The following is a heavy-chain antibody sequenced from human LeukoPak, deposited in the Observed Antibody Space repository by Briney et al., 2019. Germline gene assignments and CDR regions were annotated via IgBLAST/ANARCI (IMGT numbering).Heavy chain of an antibody. Sequence: GESLKISCEGSGYSFSNYWIGWVRQMPGKGLEWMGIIYPGDYGTRYSPSFQGPVTISVDKSISTAYLQWSSLKASDTAMYYCAIPPGYCGNDCSFDHWGQGTLVTVSS. CDR3: AIPPGYCGNDCSFDH. CDR1: GYSFSNYW. CDR2: IYPGDYGT. V-gene: IGHV5-51*01. J-gene: IGHJ4*02. D-gene: IGHD2-21*02.